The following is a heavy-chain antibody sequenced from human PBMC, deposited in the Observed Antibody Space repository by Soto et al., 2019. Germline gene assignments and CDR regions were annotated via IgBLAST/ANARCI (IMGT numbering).Heavy chain of an antibody. V-gene: IGHV1-8*01. CDR2: MNPNSGNT. J-gene: IGHJ6*02. Sequence: ASVKVSCKASGYTFTSYDINWVRQATGQGLEWMGWMNPNSGNTGYAQKFQGRVTMTRNTSISTAYMELSSLRSEDTAVYYCARYIVVKAAGEYYYYGMDVWGQGTTVTVSS. CDR1: GYTFTSYD. D-gene: IGHD2-2*01. CDR3: ARYIVVKAAGEYYYYGMDV.